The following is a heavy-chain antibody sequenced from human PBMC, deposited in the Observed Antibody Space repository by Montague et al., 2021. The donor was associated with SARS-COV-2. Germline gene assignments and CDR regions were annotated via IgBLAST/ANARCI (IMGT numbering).Heavy chain of an antibody. CDR2: IYHSGST. Sequence: SETLSLTCAVSGGSISSSNWWSWVRQPPGKGLEWIGEIYHSGSTNYNPSLKSRVTISVDKSKNQFSLKLSSVTAADTAVYYCASRRSGPPVHNAFDIWGQGTMVTVSS. V-gene: IGHV4-4*02. D-gene: IGHD5-12*01. CDR1: GGSISSSNW. J-gene: IGHJ3*02. CDR3: ASRRSGPPVHNAFDI.